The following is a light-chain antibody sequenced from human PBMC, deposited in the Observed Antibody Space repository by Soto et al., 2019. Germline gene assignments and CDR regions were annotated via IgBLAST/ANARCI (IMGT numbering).Light chain of an antibody. CDR3: SSYAGSNNFV. CDR2: EVS. CDR1: SSDIGAYIY. J-gene: IGLJ1*01. Sequence: QSVLTQPPSASVSPGQSVTSSCTGTSSDIGAYIYVSWYQQHPGKAPKLMISEVSRRPSGVPERFSGSKSGNTASLTVSGLQADDEAHYYCSSYAGSNNFVFGTGTKV. V-gene: IGLV2-8*01.